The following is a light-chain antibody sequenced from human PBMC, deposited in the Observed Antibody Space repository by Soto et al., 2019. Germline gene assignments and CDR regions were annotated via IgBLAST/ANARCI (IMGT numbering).Light chain of an antibody. V-gene: IGLV1-40*01. CDR3: QSYDSSLSGSAV. CDR1: SSNIGAGYD. J-gene: IGLJ3*02. CDR2: GNS. Sequence: VVTQPPSVSGAPGQRVTISCTGSSSNIGAGYDVHWYQQLPGTAPKLLIYGNSNRPSGVPDRFSGSKSGTSASLAITGLQAEDEADYYCQSYDSSLSGSAVFGGGTKLTVL.